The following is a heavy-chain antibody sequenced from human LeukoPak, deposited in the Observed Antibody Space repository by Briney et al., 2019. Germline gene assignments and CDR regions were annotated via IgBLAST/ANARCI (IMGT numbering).Heavy chain of an antibody. V-gene: IGHV1-18*01. CDR2: ISAYNGNT. CDR1: GYTFTSYG. Sequence: ASVKVSCKASGYTFTSYGISWVRQAPGQGLEWMGWISAYNGNTNYAQKLQGRVTMTSDTSTSTAYMELRSLRSDDTAVYYCARGGVTIFGVVTTIDYWGQGTLVTVSS. D-gene: IGHD3-3*01. J-gene: IGHJ4*02. CDR3: ARGGVTIFGVVTTIDY.